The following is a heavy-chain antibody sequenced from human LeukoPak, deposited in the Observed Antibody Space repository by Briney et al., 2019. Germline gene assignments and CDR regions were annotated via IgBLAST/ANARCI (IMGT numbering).Heavy chain of an antibody. Sequence: GGSLRLSCVASGFSFSLYSMKWVRQAPGKGLEWVSTIYDDNTYYADSVKGRFAISTDNSKNTLYLQMNSLRVEDTAVYFCAARKVRGVWFYLDYWGQGTLVTVSS. V-gene: IGHV3-23*01. D-gene: IGHD3-10*01. CDR1: GFSFSLYS. CDR3: AARKVRGVWFYLDY. J-gene: IGHJ4*02. CDR2: IYDDNT.